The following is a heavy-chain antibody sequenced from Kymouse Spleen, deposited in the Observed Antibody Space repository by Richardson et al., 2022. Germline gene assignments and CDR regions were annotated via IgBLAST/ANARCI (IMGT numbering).Heavy chain of an antibody. CDR3: ASYTANFDY. Sequence: QLQLQESGPGLVKPSETLSLTCTVSGGSISSSSYYWGWIRQPPGKGLEWIGSIYYSGSTYYNPSLKSRVTISVDTSKNQFSLKLSSVTAADTAVYYCASYTANFDYWGQGTLVTVSS. D-gene: IGHD5-18,IGHD5-18*01. J-gene: IGHJ4*02. CDR2: IYYSGST. V-gene: IGHV4-39*01. CDR1: GGSISSSSYY.